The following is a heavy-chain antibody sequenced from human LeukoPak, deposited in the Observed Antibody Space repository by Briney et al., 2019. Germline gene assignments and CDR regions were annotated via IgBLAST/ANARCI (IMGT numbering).Heavy chain of an antibody. D-gene: IGHD6-13*01. V-gene: IGHV4-59*01. J-gene: IGHJ4*02. CDR1: GGSISSYY. CDR2: IYYSGST. CDR3: AREYSSSSLSFDY. Sequence: SETLSLTCTVSGGSISSYYWSWIRQPPVKGLEWIGYIYYSGSTNYNPSLKSRVTISVDTSKNQFSLKLSSVTAADTAVYYCAREYSSSSLSFDYWGQGTLVTVSS.